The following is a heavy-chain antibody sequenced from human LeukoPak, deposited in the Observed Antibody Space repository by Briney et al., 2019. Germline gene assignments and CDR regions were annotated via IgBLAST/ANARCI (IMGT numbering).Heavy chain of an antibody. CDR3: ARGGYSYGSYYFDY. J-gene: IGHJ4*02. V-gene: IGHV4-59*01. CDR2: IYYSGST. Sequence: SETLSLTCTVSGGSISSYYWSWIRQPPEKGLEWIGYIYYSGSTNYNPSLKSRVTISVDTSKNQFSLKLSSVTAADTAVYYCARGGYSYGSYYFDYWGQGTLVTVSS. CDR1: GGSISSYY. D-gene: IGHD5-18*01.